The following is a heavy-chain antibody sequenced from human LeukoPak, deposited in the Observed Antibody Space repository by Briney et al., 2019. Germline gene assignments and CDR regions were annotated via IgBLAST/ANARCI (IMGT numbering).Heavy chain of an antibody. CDR1: GFTFDDNG. Sequence: GGSLRLSCAASGFTFDDNGMSWVRQAPGKGLEWVSGINWNGGSTGYADSVKGRFTISRDNAKNSLYLQMNSLRAEDTALYYCAREGGYSSSWYPLGYWGQGTLVTVSS. CDR3: AREGGYSSSWYPLGY. D-gene: IGHD6-13*01. CDR2: INWNGGST. V-gene: IGHV3-20*04. J-gene: IGHJ4*02.